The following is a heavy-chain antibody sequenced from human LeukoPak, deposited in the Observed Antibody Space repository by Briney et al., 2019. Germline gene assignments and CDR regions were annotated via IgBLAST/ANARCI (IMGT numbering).Heavy chain of an antibody. CDR3: AELGITMIGGV. CDR1: GFTFSSYE. CDR2: IRYDGGNK. J-gene: IGHJ6*04. V-gene: IGHV3-30*02. Sequence: GGSLRLSCAASGFTFSSYEMHWVRQAPGKGLEWVAFIRYDGGNKYYADSVKGRFTISRDNSKNTLYLQMISLRTEDTAVYYCAELGITMIGGVWGKGTTVTISS. D-gene: IGHD3-10*02.